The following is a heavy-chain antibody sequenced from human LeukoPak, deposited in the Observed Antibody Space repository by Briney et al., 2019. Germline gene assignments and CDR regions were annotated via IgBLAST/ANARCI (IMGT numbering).Heavy chain of an antibody. CDR1: GGPLSSFC. V-gene: IGHV4-59*01. CDR3: ARASGGYEPFEY. J-gene: IGHJ4*02. CDR2: IYDSGST. Sequence: KPSETPSLPRTVLGGPLSSFCWGWVPQPPGEGLGWIGYIYDSGSTNNNPSLNSRVTISVDTSKNQFSLKLRFVTAADTAAYYCARASGGYEPFEYWGQGTLVTVSS. D-gene: IGHD5-12*01.